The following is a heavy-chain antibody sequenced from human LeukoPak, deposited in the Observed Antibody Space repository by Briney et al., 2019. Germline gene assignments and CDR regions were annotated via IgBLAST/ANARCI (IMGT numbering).Heavy chain of an antibody. CDR1: GGSISSGDYY. CDR2: IYYSGST. J-gene: IGHJ6*03. CDR3: ARADLGYCSSTSCHRNYYYMDV. D-gene: IGHD2-2*01. V-gene: IGHV4-61*08. Sequence: SETLSLTCTVSGGSISSGDYYWSWIRQPPGKGLEWIGYIYYSGSTNYNPSLKSRVTISVDTSKNQFSLKLSSVTAADTAVYYCARADLGYCSSTSCHRNYYYMDVWGKGTTVTVSS.